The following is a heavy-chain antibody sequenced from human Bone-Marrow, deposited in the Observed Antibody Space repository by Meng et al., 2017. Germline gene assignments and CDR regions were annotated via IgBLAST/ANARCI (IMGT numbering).Heavy chain of an antibody. Sequence: QWQRQESGPRLVNPSQTLALTCTVSCGASNSGDYYWGWIRQHPGKGLGWIGFIYYTGSTQYNPSLKSRVTISVDTSKNQFSLKLSSVTAADTAVYYCARATYGSGKDFWGQGTMVTVSS. CDR2: IYYTGST. D-gene: IGHD3-10*01. V-gene: IGHV4-31*03. CDR3: ARATYGSGKDF. CDR1: CGASNSGDYY. J-gene: IGHJ4*02.